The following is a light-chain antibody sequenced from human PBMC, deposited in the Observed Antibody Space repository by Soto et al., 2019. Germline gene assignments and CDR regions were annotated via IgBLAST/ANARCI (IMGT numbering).Light chain of an antibody. J-gene: IGKJ4*01. CDR3: QKYDSAPPT. Sequence: DVQMTQSPSSLSASVGDRVTITCQASQDISNYLNWYQQKPGKAPKLLMYAASTLQSGVPSRFSGSGSGTDFTLTISSLQPEDVATYYCQKYDSAPPTFGGRTKVEIK. CDR2: AAS. CDR1: QDISNY. V-gene: IGKV1-27*01.